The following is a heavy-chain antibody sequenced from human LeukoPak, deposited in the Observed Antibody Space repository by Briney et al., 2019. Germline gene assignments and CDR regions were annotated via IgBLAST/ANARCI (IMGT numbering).Heavy chain of an antibody. D-gene: IGHD2-15*01. CDR1: GFSLSGYW. Sequence: GGSLRLSCVASGFSLSGYWMYWVRQAPGKGLMYISRNNGDGSTTNYADVVKGRFTMSGDNVKNTLYLQMNSLRVEDTAVYYCARDPRNVGLAPWGQGTLVTVSS. CDR3: ARDPRNVGLAP. J-gene: IGHJ5*02. V-gene: IGHV3-74*01. CDR2: NNGDGSTT.